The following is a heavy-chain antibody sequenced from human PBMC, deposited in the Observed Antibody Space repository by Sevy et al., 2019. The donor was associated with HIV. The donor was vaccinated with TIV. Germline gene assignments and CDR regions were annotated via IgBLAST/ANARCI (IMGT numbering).Heavy chain of an antibody. J-gene: IGHJ5*02. CDR3: ATNSRYFSGRTLYWAEGLFDP. CDR2: FDPKHGER. D-gene: IGHD2-15*01. V-gene: IGHV1-24*01. CDR1: GNTLTELS. Sequence: ASMKVSCKVSGNTLTELSMHWVRQSPGKGLEWMGSFDPKHGERIYAQKFQGRISMTEDTSTDTAYMELSSLRSEDTAVYYCATNSRYFSGRTLYWAEGLFDPWGQGTLVTVSS.